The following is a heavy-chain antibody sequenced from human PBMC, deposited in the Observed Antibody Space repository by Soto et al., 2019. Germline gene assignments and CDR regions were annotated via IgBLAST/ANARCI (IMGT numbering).Heavy chain of an antibody. CDR1: GYTFTSYD. CDR3: ARGLSSGWYYHYYYYYMDG. CDR2: MNPNSGNT. J-gene: IGHJ6*03. Sequence: ASVKVSCKASGYTFTSYDINWVRQATGQGLEWMGWMNPNSGNTGYAQKFQGRVTMTRNTSISTAYMELSSLRSEDTAVYYCARGLSSGWYYHYYYYYMDGWGKGTTVTVSS. V-gene: IGHV1-8*01. D-gene: IGHD6-19*01.